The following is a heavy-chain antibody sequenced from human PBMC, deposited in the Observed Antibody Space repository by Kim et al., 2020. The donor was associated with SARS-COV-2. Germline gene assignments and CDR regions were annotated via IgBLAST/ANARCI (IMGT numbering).Heavy chain of an antibody. CDR2: MNPNSGNT. CDR3: ARYDFWSGEYYMDV. Sequence: ASVKVSCKASGYTFTSYDINWVRQATGQGLEWMGWMNPNSGNTGYAQKFQGRVTMTRNTSISTAYMELSSLRSEDTAVYYCARYDFWSGEYYMDVWGKRTTVTVSS. CDR1: GYTFTSYD. D-gene: IGHD3-3*01. J-gene: IGHJ6*03. V-gene: IGHV1-8*01.